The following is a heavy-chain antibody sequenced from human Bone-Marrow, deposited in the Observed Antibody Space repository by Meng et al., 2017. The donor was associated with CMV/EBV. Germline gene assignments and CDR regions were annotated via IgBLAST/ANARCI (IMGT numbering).Heavy chain of an antibody. Sequence: ASVKVSCKASGYTFTGYYMHWVRQAPGQGLEWMGWINPNSGNTGYAQKFQGRVTMTRNTSISTAYMELSSLRSEDTAVYYCARDQRPYDFWSGYLPDTAFDIWGQGTMVTVSS. CDR3: ARDQRPYDFWSGYLPDTAFDI. V-gene: IGHV1-8*02. CDR2: INPNSGNT. J-gene: IGHJ3*02. D-gene: IGHD3-3*01. CDR1: GYTFTGYY.